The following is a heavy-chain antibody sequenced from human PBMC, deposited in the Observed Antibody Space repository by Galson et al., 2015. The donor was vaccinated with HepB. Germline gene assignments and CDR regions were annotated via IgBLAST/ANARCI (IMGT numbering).Heavy chain of an antibody. CDR1: GGSVSSTNDY. CDR2: VYYSGST. CDR3: ARQSGDCSSLSCYLSWFDP. Sequence: ETLSLTCTVSGGSVSSTNDYWGWIRQPPGRGLEWIGSVYYSGSTYYNPSLKSRATISVDTSKDQFSLKLSSVTAADTAVYYCARQSGDCSSLSCYLSWFDPWGQGTLVIVSS. D-gene: IGHD2-2*03. V-gene: IGHV4-39*01. J-gene: IGHJ5*02.